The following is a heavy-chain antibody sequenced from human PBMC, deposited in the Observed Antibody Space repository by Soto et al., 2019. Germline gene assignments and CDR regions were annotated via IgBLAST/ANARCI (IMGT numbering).Heavy chain of an antibody. CDR3: ARDRGRACIGGSCPSDY. D-gene: IGHD2-15*01. V-gene: IGHV1-18*01. CDR1: GYTFTTYG. CDR2: ISTYDGDT. Sequence: QVQLVQSGAEVKKPGASVRVSCKASGYTFTTYGITWVRQAPGQGLEWMGWISTYDGDTNDAQKVQGRVTMTKETSTRTAYMELRSPRSDDTAVYYCARDRGRACIGGSCPSDYWGQGTLVTVSS. J-gene: IGHJ4*02.